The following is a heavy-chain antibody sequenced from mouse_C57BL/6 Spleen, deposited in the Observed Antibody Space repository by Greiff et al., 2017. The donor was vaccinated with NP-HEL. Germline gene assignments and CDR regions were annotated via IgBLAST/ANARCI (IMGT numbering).Heavy chain of an antibody. J-gene: IGHJ1*03. CDR1: GFTFSDYG. Sequence: EVQLVESGGGLVKPGGSLKLSCAASGFTFSDYGMHWVRQAPEPGLEWVAYISSGSSTIYYADTVKGRFTISRDNAKITLFLHMTSLMSEDTAMYYCARDGYYVRYWYFDVWGTGTTVTVSS. CDR2: ISSGSSTI. V-gene: IGHV5-17*01. CDR3: ARDGYYVRYWYFDV. D-gene: IGHD2-3*01.